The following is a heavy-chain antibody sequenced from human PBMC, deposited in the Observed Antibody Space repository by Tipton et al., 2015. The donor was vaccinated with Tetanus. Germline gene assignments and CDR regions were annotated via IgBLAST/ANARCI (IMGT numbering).Heavy chain of an antibody. CDR1: GYIFNNYW. CDR3: ARAHCTDGVCNFDF. Sequence: VQLVQSGGEVKKPGESLKISCKGSGYIFNNYWIGWVRQKPGKGLEWMGIIYPGDSDTRYSTSFQGQVTISDDKSINTAYLQWSSLKASDTSMFYCARAHCTDGVCNFDFWGQGALVTVAS. D-gene: IGHD2-8*01. CDR2: IYPGDSDT. J-gene: IGHJ4*02. V-gene: IGHV5-51*01.